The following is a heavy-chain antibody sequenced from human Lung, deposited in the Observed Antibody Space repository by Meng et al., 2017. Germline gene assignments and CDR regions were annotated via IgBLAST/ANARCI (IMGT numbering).Heavy chain of an antibody. V-gene: IGHV4-34*04. CDR2: INHREST. D-gene: IGHD4-11*01. CDR1: GGAFSYYY. J-gene: IGHJ4*02. Sequence: QWGEGLFKPAETLSLTCVVSGGAFSYYYGGWIRQPPGKGLEWIGEINHRESTNDNPARERRATRAADTAQNKHTKQRKNKTATDYAVYYGATGPTTMAHDYDYWGQGTLVTVSS. CDR3: ATGPTTMAHDYDY.